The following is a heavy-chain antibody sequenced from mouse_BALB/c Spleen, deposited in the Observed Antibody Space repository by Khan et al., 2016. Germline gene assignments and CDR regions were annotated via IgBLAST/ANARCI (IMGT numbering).Heavy chain of an antibody. J-gene: IGHJ1*01. CDR3: TRSPTATRYFDV. Sequence: DMQLQESGPGLVKPSQSLSLTCTVTGYSITSDYAWNWIRQFPGNKLEWMGYIRYSGSTTYNPSLKSRISITRDTSKNQFFLQLYSVTTEDTATYYCTRSPTATRYFDVWGAGTTVTVSS. D-gene: IGHD1-2*01. CDR1: GYSITSDYA. CDR2: IRYSGST. V-gene: IGHV3-2*02.